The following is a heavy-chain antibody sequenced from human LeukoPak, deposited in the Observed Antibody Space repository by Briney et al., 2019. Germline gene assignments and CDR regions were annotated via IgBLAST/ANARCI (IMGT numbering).Heavy chain of an antibody. CDR2: ISSDSSTI. Sequence: GGSLRLSCAASGFTFSSYSMNWVRQAPGKGLKWISYISSDSSTIYYAESVKGRFTISRDNAKNSLYLQMNSLRAEDTAVYYCARLLHKRMYDSTIYFPYWGQGILVTVSS. D-gene: IGHD3-22*01. J-gene: IGHJ4*02. V-gene: IGHV3-48*01. CDR3: ARLLHKRMYDSTIYFPY. CDR1: GFTFSSYS.